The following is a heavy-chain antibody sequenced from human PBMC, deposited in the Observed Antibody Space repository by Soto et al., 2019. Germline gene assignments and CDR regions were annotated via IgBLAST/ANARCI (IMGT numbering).Heavy chain of an antibody. CDR2: INVGSGIT. J-gene: IGHJ6*02. CDR3: ATEHSIFGGGLDV. V-gene: IGHV1-3*01. D-gene: IGHD3-3*01. Sequence: ASVKVSCKTSGYTFNSYAMHWVRQAPGQGLEWMGWINVGSGITKYSQKLQGRVTITRDTSTSTAYMELSSLRSEDTAVYYCATEHSIFGGGLDVWGQGTTVTVSS. CDR1: GYTFNSYA.